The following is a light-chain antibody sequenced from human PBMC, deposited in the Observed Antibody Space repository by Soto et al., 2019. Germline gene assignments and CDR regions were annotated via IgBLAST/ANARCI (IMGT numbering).Light chain of an antibody. J-gene: IGKJ1*01. CDR2: ATD. CDR3: QQYNDYSAWT. V-gene: IGKV1-39*01. CDR1: QTITNY. Sequence: DIQMTQSPSSLSASVGDRVTITCRASQTITNYLNWYQQQSGKAPKLLIYATDTLQSGVPSRFSGTESGTEFTLTISSLRPDDFATYYCQQYNDYSAWTFGQGTKVDIK.